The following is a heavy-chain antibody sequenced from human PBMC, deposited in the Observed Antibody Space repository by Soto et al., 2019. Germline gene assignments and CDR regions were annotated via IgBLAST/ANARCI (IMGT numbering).Heavy chain of an antibody. J-gene: IGHJ5*02. D-gene: IGHD6-19*01. CDR2: IRGGGGGT. Sequence: EVQLSESWGRLVQPGGSLRLSCAASTFTLSSSAMRWVRQAPGKGLEWVSSIRGGGGGTLYADSVKGRFTISRDLSKNTQCLQMNSRRAEDTAIYYGAKGAVGTVRSSGWCNCLDPWGQGTLVTVSS. V-gene: IGHV3-23*01. CDR3: AKGAVGTVRSSGWCNCLDP. CDR1: TFTLSSSA.